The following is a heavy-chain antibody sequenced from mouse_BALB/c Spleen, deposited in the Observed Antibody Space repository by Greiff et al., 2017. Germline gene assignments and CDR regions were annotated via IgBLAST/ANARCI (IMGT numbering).Heavy chain of an antibody. CDR3: AVFDGYFFDY. J-gene: IGHJ2*01. CDR2: IDPANGNT. V-gene: IGHV14-3*02. Sequence: VQLQQSGAELVKPGASVKLSCTASGFNIKDTYMHWVKQRPEQGLEWIGRIDPANGNTKYDPKFQGKATITADTSSNTAYLQLSSLTSEDTAVYYCAVFDGYFFDYWGQGTTLTVSS. CDR1: GFNIKDTY. D-gene: IGHD2-3*01.